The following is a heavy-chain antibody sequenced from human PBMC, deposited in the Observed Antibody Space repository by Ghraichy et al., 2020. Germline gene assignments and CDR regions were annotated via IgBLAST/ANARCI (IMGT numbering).Heavy chain of an antibody. Sequence: GGSLRLSCAASGFTFSSYAMHWVRQAPGKGLEWVAVISYDGSNKYYADSVKGRFTISRDNSKNTLYLQMNSLRAEDTAVYYCARQASWGQYFDYWGQGTLVTVSS. CDR3: ARQASWGQYFDY. J-gene: IGHJ4*02. CDR1: GFTFSSYA. V-gene: IGHV3-30*04. CDR2: ISYDGSNK. D-gene: IGHD7-27*01.